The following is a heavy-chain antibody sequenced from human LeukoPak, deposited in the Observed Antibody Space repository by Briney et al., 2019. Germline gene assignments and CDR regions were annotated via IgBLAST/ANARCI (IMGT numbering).Heavy chain of an antibody. CDR1: GGSISSSSYY. D-gene: IGHD3-3*01. J-gene: IGHJ6*03. Sequence: SETLSLTCTVSGGSISSSSYYWGWIRQPPGKGLEWIGSIYYSGSTNYNPSLKSRVTISVDTSKNQFSLKLSSVTAADTAVYYCARGGRFLEWLLPSYYYYYMDVWGKGTTVTVSS. V-gene: IGHV4-39*07. CDR3: ARGGRFLEWLLPSYYYYYMDV. CDR2: IYYSGST.